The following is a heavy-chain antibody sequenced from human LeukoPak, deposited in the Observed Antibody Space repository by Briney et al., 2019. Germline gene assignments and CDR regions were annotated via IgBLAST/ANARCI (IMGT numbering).Heavy chain of an antibody. CDR3: VRDFYCHNGACFDF. J-gene: IGHJ4*02. Sequence: GGSLRLSCAASGFTFSSYAMSWVRQAPGKGLEWVSAISGSGGSTYYADSVKGRFTISRDNSKNTLYLQMNSLRAEDTAIYYCVRDFYCHNGACFDFWGQGTLVTVSS. CDR2: ISGSGGST. D-gene: IGHD2-8*01. V-gene: IGHV3-23*01. CDR1: GFTFSSYA.